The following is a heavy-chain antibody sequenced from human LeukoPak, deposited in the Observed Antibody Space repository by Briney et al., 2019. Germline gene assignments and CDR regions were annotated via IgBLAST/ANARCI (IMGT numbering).Heavy chain of an antibody. Sequence: DPSETLSLTCTVSGYSISSGYYWGWIRRPPGKGLEWIGSIYHSGSTYYNPSLKSRVTISVDTSKNQFSLKLSSVTAADTAVYYCAREALVQDTAMVKGVRGYYYYYYMDVWGKGTTVTVSS. V-gene: IGHV4-38-2*02. D-gene: IGHD5-18*01. CDR2: IYHSGST. J-gene: IGHJ6*03. CDR1: GYSISSGYY. CDR3: AREALVQDTAMVKGVRGYYYYYYMDV.